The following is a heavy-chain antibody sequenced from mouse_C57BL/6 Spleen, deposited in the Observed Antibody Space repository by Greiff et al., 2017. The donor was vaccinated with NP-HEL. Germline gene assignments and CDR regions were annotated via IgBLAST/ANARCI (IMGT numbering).Heavy chain of an antibody. CDR2: ISDGGSYT. V-gene: IGHV5-4*01. D-gene: IGHD4-1*02. J-gene: IGHJ4*01. Sequence: EVQVVESGGGLVKPGGSLKLSCAASGFTFSSYAMSWVRQTPEKRLEWVATISDGGSYTYYPDNVKGRFTISRDNAKNNLYLQMSHLKSEDTAIYYCARGDLNWDVDYAMDYWGQGTSVTVSS. CDR1: GFTFSSYA. CDR3: ARGDLNWDVDYAMDY.